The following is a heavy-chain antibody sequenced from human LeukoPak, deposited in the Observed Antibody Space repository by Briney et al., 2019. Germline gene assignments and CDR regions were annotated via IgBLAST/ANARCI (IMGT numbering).Heavy chain of an antibody. CDR1: GFTFSSYG. V-gene: IGHV3-30*02. J-gene: IGHJ4*02. Sequence: GGSLRLSCAASGFTFSSYGMHWVRQAPGKGLEWVAFIRYDGSNKYYADPVKGRFTISRDNSKNTLYLQMNSLRAEDTAVYYCARGQKATGSYSPIGYWGQGTLVTVSS. D-gene: IGHD1-26*01. CDR2: IRYDGSNK. CDR3: ARGQKATGSYSPIGY.